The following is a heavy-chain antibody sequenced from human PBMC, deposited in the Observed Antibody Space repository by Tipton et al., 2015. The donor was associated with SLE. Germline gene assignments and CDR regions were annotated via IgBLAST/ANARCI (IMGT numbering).Heavy chain of an antibody. J-gene: IGHJ2*01. CDR2: ISTNGAAR. Sequence: SLRLSCTASGFTFSDYYMTWIRQAPGKGLEWLSYISTNGAARYYADSVKGRFTISRDHAKNSLYLQMDSLRAEDTAVYYCARRAFVYCGGECSHWHLDLWGRGPLVTVSS. V-gene: IGHV3-11*01. CDR1: GFTFSDYY. CDR3: ARRAFVYCGGECSHWHLDL. D-gene: IGHD2-21*01.